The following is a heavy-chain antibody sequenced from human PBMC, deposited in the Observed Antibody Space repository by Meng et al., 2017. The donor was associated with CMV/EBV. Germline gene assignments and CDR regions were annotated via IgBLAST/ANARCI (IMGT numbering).Heavy chain of an antibody. V-gene: IGHV4-39*07. CDR1: GGSISSSSYY. CDR2: IYYSGST. J-gene: IGHJ4*02. Sequence: CTVSGGSISSSSYYWGWIRQPPGKGLEWIGSIYYSGSTYYNPPLKSRVTISVDTSKNQFSLKLSSVTAADTAVYYCARLALRFLEWALWGQGTLVTVSS. CDR3: ARLALRFLEWAL. D-gene: IGHD3-3*01.